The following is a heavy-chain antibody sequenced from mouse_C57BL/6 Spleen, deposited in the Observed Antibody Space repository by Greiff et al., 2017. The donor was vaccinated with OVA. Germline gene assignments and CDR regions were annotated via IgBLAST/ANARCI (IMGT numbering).Heavy chain of an antibody. CDR3: ARQPSGYAMDY. Sequence: QVHVKQSGAELVKPGASVKISCKASGYAFSSYWMNWVKQRPGKGLEWIGLIYPGDGDTNYNGKFKGKATLTADKSSSTAYMQLSSLTSEDSAVYFCARQPSGYAMDYWGQGTSVTVSS. J-gene: IGHJ4*01. CDR1: GYAFSSYW. CDR2: IYPGDGDT. V-gene: IGHV1-80*01. D-gene: IGHD3-1*01.